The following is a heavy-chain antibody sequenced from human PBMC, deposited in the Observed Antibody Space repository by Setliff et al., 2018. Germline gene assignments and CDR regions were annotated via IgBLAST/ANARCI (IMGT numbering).Heavy chain of an antibody. V-gene: IGHV4-30-4*02. CDR2: IYYSGST. J-gene: IGHJ3*02. CDR3: ARDAFDI. Sequence: PSETLSLTCTVSGGSISSGDYYWSWIRQPPGKGLEWIGYIYYSGSTYYNPSLKSRVTISVDTSKNQVSLKPSSVTAADTAVYYCARDAFDIWGQGTMVTVSS. CDR1: GGSISSGDYY.